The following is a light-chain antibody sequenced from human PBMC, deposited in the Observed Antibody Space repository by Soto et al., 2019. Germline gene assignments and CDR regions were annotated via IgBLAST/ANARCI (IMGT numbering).Light chain of an antibody. CDR2: AAS. V-gene: IGKV1-9*01. J-gene: IGKJ1*01. Sequence: IQLTQSPSSLSASVGDRVTFTGRASEDISSYLVWYQQKPGTAPKLLIYAASALHSGVPSRFSGSGSGTDFTLTISRLETEDFAVYYCQLYDSSSWTFGQGTKVDIK. CDR1: EDISSY. CDR3: QLYDSSSWT.